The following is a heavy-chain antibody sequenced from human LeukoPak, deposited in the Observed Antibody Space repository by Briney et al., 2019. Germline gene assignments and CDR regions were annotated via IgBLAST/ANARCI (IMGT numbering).Heavy chain of an antibody. J-gene: IGHJ6*02. CDR2: ISSSSSYI. D-gene: IGHD1-26*01. CDR1: GFTFSSYS. Sequence: PGGSLRLSCAASGFTFSSYSMNWVRQAPGKGLEWVSSISSSSSYIYYADSVKGRFTISRDNAKNSLYLQMNSLRAEDTAVYYCARVFVATTYYGMDVWGQGTTVTVSS. V-gene: IGHV3-21*01. CDR3: ARVFVATTYYGMDV.